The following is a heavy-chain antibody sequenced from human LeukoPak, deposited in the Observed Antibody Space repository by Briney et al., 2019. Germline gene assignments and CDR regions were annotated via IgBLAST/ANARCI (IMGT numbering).Heavy chain of an antibody. V-gene: IGHV3-66*01. D-gene: IGHD2/OR15-2a*01. CDR1: GFTFSTYW. CDR3: ARDEPSPDSTDLDY. Sequence: GGSLRLSCAASGFTFSTYWMHWVRQAPGKGLEWVSVIYSGGSTYYTDSVKGRFTISRDNSKNTLYLQMNRLRAEDTAVYYCARDEPSPDSTDLDYWGQGTLVTVSS. J-gene: IGHJ4*02. CDR2: IYSGGST.